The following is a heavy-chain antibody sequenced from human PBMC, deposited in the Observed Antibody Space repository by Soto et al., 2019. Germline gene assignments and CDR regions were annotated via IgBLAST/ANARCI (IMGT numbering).Heavy chain of an antibody. Sequence: PSETLSLTCTVSGGSISSYYWSWIRQPPGKGLEWIGYIYYSGSTNYNPSLKSRVTISVDTSKNQFSLKLSSVTAADTAVYYCARGGYCGGDCYPIFDYWGQGTLVTVSS. CDR2: IYYSGST. CDR1: GGSISSYY. D-gene: IGHD2-21*02. CDR3: ARGGYCGGDCYPIFDY. V-gene: IGHV4-59*01. J-gene: IGHJ4*02.